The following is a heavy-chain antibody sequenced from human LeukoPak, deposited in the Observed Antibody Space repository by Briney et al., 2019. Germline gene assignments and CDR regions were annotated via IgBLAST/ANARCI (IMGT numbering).Heavy chain of an antibody. CDR1: GLTFNKSW. V-gene: IGHV3-74*01. CDR2: INNDGSGT. CDR3: AKVPPGRYCSGGSCYGPFDY. J-gene: IGHJ4*02. Sequence: GGSLRLSCAASGLTFNKSWMHWVRQGPGKGLEWVSRINNDGSGTSYADSVKGRFTISRDNSKNTLYLQMNSLRAEDTAVYYCAKVPPGRYCSGGSCYGPFDYWGQGTLVTVSS. D-gene: IGHD2-15*01.